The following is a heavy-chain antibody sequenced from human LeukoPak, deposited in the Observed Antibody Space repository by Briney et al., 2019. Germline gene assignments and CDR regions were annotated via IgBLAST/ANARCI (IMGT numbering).Heavy chain of an antibody. CDR3: ARTSSSWYNWFDP. V-gene: IGHV4-4*07. Sequence: SETLSLTCTVSGGSINSYYWSWIRQPAGQGLEWIGRIYTSGSTNYNPSLKSRVTMSVDTSKNQFSLRLSSSPAADTAVYYCARTSSSWYNWFDPWGQGTMVSDS. CDR1: GGSINSYY. CDR2: IYTSGST. J-gene: IGHJ5*02. D-gene: IGHD6-13*01.